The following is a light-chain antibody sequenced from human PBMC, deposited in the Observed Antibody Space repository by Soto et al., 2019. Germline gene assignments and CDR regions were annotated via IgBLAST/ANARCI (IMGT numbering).Light chain of an antibody. V-gene: IGKV3-20*01. J-gene: IGKJ2*01. CDR2: GAS. Sequence: ETVLTQSPGTLSLSPGERATLSCRASQSVSSNYLAWYQQKPGQTPRLLIYGASSRATGIPDRFSGSGSGTDVTLTISRLEPEDFAVYYCQQYGSSPLYTFGQGTKLEIK. CDR1: QSVSSNY. CDR3: QQYGSSPLYT.